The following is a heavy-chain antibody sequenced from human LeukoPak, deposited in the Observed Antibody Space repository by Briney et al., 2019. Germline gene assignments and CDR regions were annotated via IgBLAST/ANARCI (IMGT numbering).Heavy chain of an antibody. Sequence: SETLSLTCAVSGDSISGLTYSWGWVRQPPGKGLEWIGYMHYSENTYYNPSLKSRVTISVDTSKIQFSLKLSSVTAADTAVYYCVRYRSGWYRFDYWGQGTLVTVSS. CDR3: VRYRSGWYRFDY. CDR2: MHYSENT. V-gene: IGHV4-39*01. CDR1: GDSISGLTYS. D-gene: IGHD6-19*01. J-gene: IGHJ4*02.